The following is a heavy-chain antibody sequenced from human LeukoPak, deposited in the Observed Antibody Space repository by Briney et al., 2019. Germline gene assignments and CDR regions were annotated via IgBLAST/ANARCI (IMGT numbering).Heavy chain of an antibody. CDR2: IYYSGST. D-gene: IGHD3-3*01. V-gene: IGHV4-59*08. CDR3: ATFGVVIDAFDI. J-gene: IGHJ3*02. CDR1: GGSISSYY. Sequence: SETLSLTCTVSGGSISSYYWSWIRQPPGKGLEWIGYIYYSGSTNYNPSLKSRVTISVDTSKNQFSLKLSFVTAADTAVYYCATFGVVIDAFDIWGQGTMVTVSS.